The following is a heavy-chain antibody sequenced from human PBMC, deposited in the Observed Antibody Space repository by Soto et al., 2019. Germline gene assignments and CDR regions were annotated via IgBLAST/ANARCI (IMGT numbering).Heavy chain of an antibody. CDR2: ISYDGSG. Sequence: PGGSLRLSCAASGFTFSSYAMHWVRQAPGKGLEWVAVISYDGSGNYADSVKGRFTISRDNSKNTLYLQMNSLRAEDTAIYYCVKEASGWKSRGSFDLWGRGTMVTVSS. D-gene: IGHD6-19*01. CDR3: VKEASGWKSRGSFDL. V-gene: IGHV3-30*04. CDR1: GFTFSSYA. J-gene: IGHJ3*01.